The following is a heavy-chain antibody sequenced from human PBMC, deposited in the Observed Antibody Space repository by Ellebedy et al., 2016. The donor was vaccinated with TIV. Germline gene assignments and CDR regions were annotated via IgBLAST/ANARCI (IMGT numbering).Heavy chain of an antibody. V-gene: IGHV4-4*02. CDR1: GGSISSSNW. CDR2: IDHSGST. J-gene: IGHJ5*02. Sequence: MPSETLSLTCAVSGGSISSSNWWSWVRQPPGKGLEWIGEIDHSGSTNYNPSLKSRVTISVDKSKNQFYLKLNSVTAADTAVYYCARVYSGNWFDPWGQGTLVTVSS. D-gene: IGHD6-13*01. CDR3: ARVYSGNWFDP.